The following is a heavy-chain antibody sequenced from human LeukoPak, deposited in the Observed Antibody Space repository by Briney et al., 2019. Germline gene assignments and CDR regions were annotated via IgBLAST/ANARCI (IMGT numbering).Heavy chain of an antibody. CDR2: INPNSGGT. CDR1: GYTFTGYY. CDR3: ARERGYDYGDRDYYYYYMDV. Sequence: ASVKVSCKASGYTFTGYYMHWVRQAPGQGLEWMGWINPNSGGTNYAQKFQGRVTMTRDTSISTAYMELSRLRSDGTAVYYCARERGYDYGDRDYYYYYMDVWGKGTTVTVSS. V-gene: IGHV1-2*02. D-gene: IGHD4-17*01. J-gene: IGHJ6*03.